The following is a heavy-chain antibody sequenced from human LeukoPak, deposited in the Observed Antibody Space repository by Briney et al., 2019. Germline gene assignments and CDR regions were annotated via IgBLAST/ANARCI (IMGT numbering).Heavy chain of an antibody. Sequence: GGSLRLSCAASGFTFSSYAMNWVRQAPGKGLEWVSVINGGGGSTYYADSVKGRFTISRDNSKNTLYLQMNSLRAEDTAVYYCAKDPIYSGSYGVFDYWGLGTLVTVSS. D-gene: IGHD1-26*01. CDR3: AKDPIYSGSYGVFDY. CDR2: INGGGGST. V-gene: IGHV3-23*01. J-gene: IGHJ4*02. CDR1: GFTFSSYA.